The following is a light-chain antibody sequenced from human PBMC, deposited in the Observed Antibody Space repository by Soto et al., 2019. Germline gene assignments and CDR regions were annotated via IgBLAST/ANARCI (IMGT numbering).Light chain of an antibody. CDR2: GAS. CDR3: QLYGSSLT. V-gene: IGKV3-15*01. Sequence: EIVMTQSPATRSVSPWERATLSCRASQSVSSNLAWYQQKPGQAPRLLIYGASTRATGIPARFSGSGSGTEFTLTISRLEPEDFAVYYCQLYGSSLTFGGGTKV. J-gene: IGKJ4*01. CDR1: QSVSSN.